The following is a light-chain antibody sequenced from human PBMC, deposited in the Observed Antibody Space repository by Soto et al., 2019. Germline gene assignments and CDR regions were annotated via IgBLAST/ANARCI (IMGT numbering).Light chain of an antibody. J-gene: IGKJ5*01. CDR1: QSVSRN. V-gene: IGKV3-15*01. CDR3: QHHDNWPLIT. Sequence: EIVLTQSPATLSVSPGERATLSCKASQSVSRNLAWYQQKPGQAPRLLIYASSTRATGIPDRFSGSGSGTAFTLTISSLQSEDFALYYCQHHDNWPLITFGQGTRLEI. CDR2: ASS.